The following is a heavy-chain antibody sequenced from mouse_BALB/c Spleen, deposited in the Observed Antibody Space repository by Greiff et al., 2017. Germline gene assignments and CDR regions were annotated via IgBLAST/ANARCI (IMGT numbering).Heavy chain of an antibody. CDR1: GFTFSSYA. D-gene: IGHD1-1*01. J-gene: IGHJ2*01. CDR3: ARAITTVVGVFDY. V-gene: IGHV5-6-5*01. CDR2: ISSGGST. Sequence: DVMLVESGGGLVKPGGSLKLSCAASGFTFSSYAMSWVRQTPEKRLEWVASISSGGSTYYPDSVKGRFTISRDNARNILYLQMSSLRSEDTAMYYCARAITTVVGVFDYWGQGTTLTVSS.